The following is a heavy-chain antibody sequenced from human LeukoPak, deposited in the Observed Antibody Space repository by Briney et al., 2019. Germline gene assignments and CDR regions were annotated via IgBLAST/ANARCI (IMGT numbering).Heavy chain of an antibody. CDR2: VWYNGSNK. CDR1: GFTFSSFG. CDR3: SRGGYGDYNNWFDP. Sequence: GGSLRLSCAASGFTFSSFGMHWVRQAPGKGLEWVADVWYNGSNKYYAESVRGRFTISRDNSKNTLYLQMNSLRAEDTAVYYCSRGGYGDYNNWFDPWGQGTLVIVSS. D-gene: IGHD4-17*01. V-gene: IGHV3-33*01. J-gene: IGHJ5*02.